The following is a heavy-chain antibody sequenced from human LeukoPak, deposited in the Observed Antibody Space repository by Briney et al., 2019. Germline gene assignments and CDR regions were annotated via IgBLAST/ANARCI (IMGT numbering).Heavy chain of an antibody. V-gene: IGHV4-39*01. CDR2: IYYSGNT. CDR3: ARLMTTVTSEY. Sequence: PSGTLSLTCTVSGGSINRSYYYWGWIRPSPRKGLEWIGSIYYSGNTYYNPSLKSRVTISVDTSKNQFSLKLSSVTAADTAVYYCARLMTTVTSEYWGQGTLVTVSS. D-gene: IGHD4-17*01. CDR1: GGSINRSYYY. J-gene: IGHJ4*02.